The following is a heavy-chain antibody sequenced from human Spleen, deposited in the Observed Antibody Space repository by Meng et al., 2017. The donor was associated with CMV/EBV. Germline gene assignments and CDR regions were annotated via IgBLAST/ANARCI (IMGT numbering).Heavy chain of an antibody. V-gene: IGHV1-46*01. D-gene: IGHD2-2*01. CDR1: GYTFTSHY. Sequence: ASVKVSCKTSGYTFTSHYMHWVRQAPGQGLEWMGIINPSGGSTSYAQKFQGRVTMTRDTSTSTVYMELSSLRSEDTAVYYCARPSNYCSSTSCLDYWGQGTLVTVSS. CDR3: ARPSNYCSSTSCLDY. J-gene: IGHJ4*02. CDR2: INPSGGST.